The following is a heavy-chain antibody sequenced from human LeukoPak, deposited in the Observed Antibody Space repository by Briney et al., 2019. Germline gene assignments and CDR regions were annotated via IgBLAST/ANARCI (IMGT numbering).Heavy chain of an antibody. CDR1: GFIFSSYG. CDR2: IRYDGSDT. Sequence: GSLRLSCSASGFIFSSYGMHWVRQAPGKGLEWVAFIRYDGSDTHYADSVRGRFTASRDKSKNTLYLQMNSLRAEDTSVYYCAKDAGRGAMVDYWGQGTLVTVSS. J-gene: IGHJ4*02. D-gene: IGHD3-10*01. V-gene: IGHV3-30*02. CDR3: AKDAGRGAMVDY.